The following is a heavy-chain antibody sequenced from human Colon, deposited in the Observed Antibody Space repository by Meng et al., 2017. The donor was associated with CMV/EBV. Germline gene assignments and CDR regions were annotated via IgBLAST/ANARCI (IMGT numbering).Heavy chain of an antibody. J-gene: IGHJ4*02. Sequence: SETLSLTCTVSGDSIRSHYWSWIRQPPGKGLEWMGYIYYSGSATYSPSLRSRITISVDTSKNQFSLNLRSVPAADTAMYFCARGLGHASNNSHDYWGQGTLVTVSS. CDR1: GDSIRSHY. D-gene: IGHD1-1*01. V-gene: IGHV4-59*11. CDR2: IYYSGSA. CDR3: ARGLGHASNNSHDY.